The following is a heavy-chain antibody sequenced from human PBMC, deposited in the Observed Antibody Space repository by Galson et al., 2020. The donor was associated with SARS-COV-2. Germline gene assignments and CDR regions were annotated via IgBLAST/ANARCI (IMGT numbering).Heavy chain of an antibody. CDR2: ISWNSGSI. CDR1: GFTFDDYA. J-gene: IGHJ4*02. V-gene: IGHV3-9*01. CDR3: AKSGAAMAPSDY. Sequence: SLKISCAASGFTFDDYAMHWVRQAPGKGLEWVSGISWNSGSIGYADSVKGRFTISRDNAKNSLYLQMNSLRAEDTALYYCAKSGAAMAPSDYWGQGTLVTVSS. D-gene: IGHD5-18*01.